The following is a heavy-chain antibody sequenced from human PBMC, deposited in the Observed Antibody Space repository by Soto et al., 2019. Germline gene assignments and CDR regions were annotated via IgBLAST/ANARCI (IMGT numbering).Heavy chain of an antibody. J-gene: IGHJ4*02. CDR1: GGSISSGDYY. V-gene: IGHV4-30-4*01. CDR3: ARDEPSGDLDY. CDR2: IYYSGST. Sequence: LSLTCTVSGGSISSGDYYWSWIRQPPGKGLEWIGYIYYSGSTYYNPSLKSRVTISVDTSKNQFSLKLSSVTAADTAVYYCARDEPSGDLDYWGQGTLVTVSS. D-gene: IGHD7-27*01.